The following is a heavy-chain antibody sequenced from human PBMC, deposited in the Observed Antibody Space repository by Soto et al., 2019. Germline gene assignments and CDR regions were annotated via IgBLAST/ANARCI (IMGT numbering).Heavy chain of an antibody. V-gene: IGHV5-10-1*01. CDR3: ARDPPSGAAAGPSNDY. J-gene: IGHJ4*02. CDR2: IDPSDSYT. D-gene: IGHD6-13*01. CDR1: GYSFTSYW. Sequence: PGESLKISCKGSGYSFTSYWISWVRQMPGKGLEWMGRIDPSDSYTNYSPSFQGHVTISADKSISTAYLQWSSLKASDTAMYYCARDPPSGAAAGPSNDYWGQGTLVTVSS.